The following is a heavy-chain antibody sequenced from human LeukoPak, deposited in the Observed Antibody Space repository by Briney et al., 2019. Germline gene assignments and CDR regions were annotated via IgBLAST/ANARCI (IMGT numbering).Heavy chain of an antibody. V-gene: IGHV4-39*07. J-gene: IGHJ3*02. Sequence: GSLGLSCAASGFTFSSYAMSWVRQAPGKGLEWIGSIYYSGSTYYNPSLKSRVTISVDMSKNQFSLKLSSVTAADTAVYYCARGVTTRAFDIWGQGTMVTVSS. D-gene: IGHD1-1*01. CDR2: IYYSGST. CDR3: ARGVTTRAFDI. CDR1: GFTFSSYA.